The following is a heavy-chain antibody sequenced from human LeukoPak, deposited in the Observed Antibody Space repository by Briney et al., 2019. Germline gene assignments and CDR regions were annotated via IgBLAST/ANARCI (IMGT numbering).Heavy chain of an antibody. CDR1: GFTFSNYG. Sequence: PGRSLRLSCAASGFTFSNYGMHWVRRAPGKGLEWVAVIWFDGSKKYHADSVKGRFTISRDNSKNTLYLQMNSLTAEDTAVYYCAGGGYDYGEGDYWGQGTLVTVSS. D-gene: IGHD4-17*01. V-gene: IGHV3-33*01. CDR3: AGGGYDYGEGDY. CDR2: IWFDGSKK. J-gene: IGHJ4*02.